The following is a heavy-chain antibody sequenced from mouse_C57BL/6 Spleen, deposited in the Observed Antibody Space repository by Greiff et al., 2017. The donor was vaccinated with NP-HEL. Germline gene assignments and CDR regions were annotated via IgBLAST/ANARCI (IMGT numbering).Heavy chain of an antibody. J-gene: IGHJ4*01. CDR1: GYTFTDYE. Sequence: VQLQQSGAELVRPGASVTLSCKASGYTFTDYEMHWVKQTPVHGLEWIGAIDPETGGTAYNQKFKGKAILTADKSSSTAYMELRSLTSEDSAVYYCTSLTTVVAGAMDYWGQGTSVTVSS. CDR3: TSLTTVVAGAMDY. D-gene: IGHD1-1*01. CDR2: IDPETGGT. V-gene: IGHV1-15*01.